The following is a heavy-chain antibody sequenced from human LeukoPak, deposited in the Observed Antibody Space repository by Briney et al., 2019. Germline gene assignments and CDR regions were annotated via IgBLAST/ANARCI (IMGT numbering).Heavy chain of an antibody. Sequence: ASVKVSCKASGYTFTGYYMDWVRPAPGQGLGWMGWINPNSGDTNYAQKFQGRVTMTRDTSNSTAYMELSSLRSDDTALYYCARVDSRGSHYDYGGRGNLATVTA. D-gene: IGHD1-26*01. CDR1: GYTFTGYY. V-gene: IGHV1-2*02. CDR3: ARVDSRGSHYDY. J-gene: IGHJ4*02. CDR2: INPNSGDT.